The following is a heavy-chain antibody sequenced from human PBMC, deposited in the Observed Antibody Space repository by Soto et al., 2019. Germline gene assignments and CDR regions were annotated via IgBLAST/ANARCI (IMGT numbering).Heavy chain of an antibody. CDR1: GYTFTSYY. CDR2: INPSGGST. J-gene: IGHJ6*02. V-gene: IGHV1-46*01. D-gene: IGHD1-1*01. Sequence: ASVKVSCKASGYTFTSYYMHWVRQAPGQGLEWMGIINPSGGSTSYAQKFQGRVTMTRDTSTSTVYMELSSLRSEDTAVYYCARELQAPPGGYYYYGMDVWGQGTTVTVSS. CDR3: ARELQAPPGGYYYYGMDV.